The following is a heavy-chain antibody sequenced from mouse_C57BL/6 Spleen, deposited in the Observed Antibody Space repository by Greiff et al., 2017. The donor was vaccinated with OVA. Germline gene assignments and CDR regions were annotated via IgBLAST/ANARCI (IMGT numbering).Heavy chain of an antibody. J-gene: IGHJ2*01. V-gene: IGHV1-72*01. D-gene: IGHD2-1*01. CDR1: GYTFTSYW. CDR2: IDPNSGGT. Sequence: QVQLQQPGAELVKPGASVKLSCKASGYTFTSYWMHWVKQRPGRGLEWIGRIDPNSGGTTYNEKFKSKATLTVDKPSSTAYMQLSSLTSEDSAVYDCAREGYGNYGGYFDDWGKGTTLTVSS. CDR3: AREGYGNYGGYFDD.